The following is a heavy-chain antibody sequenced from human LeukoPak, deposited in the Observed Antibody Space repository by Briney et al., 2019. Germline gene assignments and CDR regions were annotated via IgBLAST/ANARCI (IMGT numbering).Heavy chain of an antibody. CDR3: ARVPLRYCSSTSCYANDY. V-gene: IGHV3-21*01. CDR1: GFTFSSYS. CDR2: ISSSSSYI. J-gene: IGHJ4*02. D-gene: IGHD2-2*01. Sequence: GGSVRLSCAASGFTFSSYSMNWVRQAPGKGLEWVSSISSSSSYIYYADSVKGRFTISRDNAKNSLYLQMNSLRAEDTAVYYCARVPLRYCSSTSCYANDYWGQGTLVTVSS.